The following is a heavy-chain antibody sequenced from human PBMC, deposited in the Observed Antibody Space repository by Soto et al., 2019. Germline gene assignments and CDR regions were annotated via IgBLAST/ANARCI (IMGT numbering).Heavy chain of an antibody. CDR1: GFSLSTSGVG. CDR2: IYWDDDK. D-gene: IGHD3-3*01. V-gene: IGHV2-5*02. J-gene: IGHJ4*02. CDR3: AHMPFDFWSGYYTYFDY. Sequence: SGPTLVHPTQSLTLTCTFSGFSLSTSGVGVGWIRQPPGKALEWLALIYWDDDKRYSPSLKSRLTITKDTSKNQVVLTMTNVDPVDTATYYCAHMPFDFWSGYYTYFDYWGQGTLVTVSS.